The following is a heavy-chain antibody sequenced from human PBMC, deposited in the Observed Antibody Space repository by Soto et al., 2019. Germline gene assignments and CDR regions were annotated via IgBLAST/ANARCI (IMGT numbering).Heavy chain of an antibody. CDR1: GGSIDSSNW. J-gene: IGHJ4*02. V-gene: IGHV4-4*02. CDR2: IYHTGST. CDR3: ARDPSRGLPDY. Sequence: QVQLQESGPGLVKPSGTLSLTCAVSGGSIDSSNWWTWVRQPPGKGLEWIGEIYHTGSTNYKPSLKSRVTISVDKSKNQYSLKLNSVTAADTAVYYCARDPSRGLPDYWGQGTLVTVSS. D-gene: IGHD3-10*01.